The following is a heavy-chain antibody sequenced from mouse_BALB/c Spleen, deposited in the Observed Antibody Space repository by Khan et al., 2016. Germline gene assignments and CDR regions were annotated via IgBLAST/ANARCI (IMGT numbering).Heavy chain of an antibody. Sequence: EVQLQESGPGLVKPSQSLSLTCTVTGYSITSDYAWNWIRQFPGNKLEWMGYISYSGSTSYNPSLKSRISITHDTSKNQFFLQLNSVTTEDTATYYRARNGKREEGTWFAYWGQGTLVTGSA. CDR1: GYSITSDYA. CDR2: ISYSGST. V-gene: IGHV3-2*02. J-gene: IGHJ3*01. CDR3: ARNGKREEGTWFAY.